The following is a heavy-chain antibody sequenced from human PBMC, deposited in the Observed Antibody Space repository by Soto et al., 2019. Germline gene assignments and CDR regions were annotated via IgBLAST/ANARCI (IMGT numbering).Heavy chain of an antibody. D-gene: IGHD2-21*01. CDR2: IRSKAYGGTT. Sequence: GGSLRLSCTASGFTFGDYAMSWFRQAPGKGLEWVGFIRSKAYGGTTEYAASVKGRFTISRDDSKSIAHLQMNSLKTEDTAVYYCTKISGGTLLLKYYFDYWGQGTLVTVSS. V-gene: IGHV3-49*03. J-gene: IGHJ4*02. CDR1: GFTFGDYA. CDR3: TKISGGTLLLKYYFDY.